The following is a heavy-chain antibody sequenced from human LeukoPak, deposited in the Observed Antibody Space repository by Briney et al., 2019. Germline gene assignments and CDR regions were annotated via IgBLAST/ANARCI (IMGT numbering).Heavy chain of an antibody. J-gene: IGHJ5*02. D-gene: IGHD3-22*01. CDR3: AGTRRYYYDSSGYYR. CDR1: DYSISSGYY. CDR2: IYHSGNT. V-gene: IGHV4-38-2*01. Sequence: SETLSLTCAVSDYSISSGYYWGWIRPPPGKGLEWVGNIYHSGNTHYNPSLRSRVTISVDTSKNQFSLKLSSVTAADTAVYYCAGTRRYYYDSSGYYRWGQGTLVTVSS.